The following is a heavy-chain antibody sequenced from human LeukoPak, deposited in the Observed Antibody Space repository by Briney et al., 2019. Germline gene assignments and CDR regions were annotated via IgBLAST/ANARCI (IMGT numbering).Heavy chain of an antibody. CDR1: GFTFSSYA. CDR3: ARGMSSSWPQSNWFDP. J-gene: IGHJ5*02. CDR2: IPYDGSNK. Sequence: GRSLRLSCAASGFTFSSYAMHWVRQAPGKGLEWVAVIPYDGSNKYYADSVKGRFTISRDNAKNSLYLQMNSLRAEDTAVYYCARGMSSSWPQSNWFDPWGQGTLVIVSS. D-gene: IGHD6-13*01. V-gene: IGHV3-30-3*01.